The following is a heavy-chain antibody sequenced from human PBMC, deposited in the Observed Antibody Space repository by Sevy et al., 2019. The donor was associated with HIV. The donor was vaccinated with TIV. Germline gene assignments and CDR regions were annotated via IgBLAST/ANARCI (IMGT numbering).Heavy chain of an antibody. CDR2: INYRGFM. Sequence: SETLSLTCTVSGASISSSGYYWGWIRQPPGKGLEWIASINYRGFMFYNPSLKSRVTISADTSKNQFSLDLNSVTAADTAISYCAGPILTYNNGWSYYDYWGQGTVVTVSS. D-gene: IGHD6-19*01. V-gene: IGHV4-39*01. CDR1: GASISSSGYY. CDR3: AGPILTYNNGWSYYDY. J-gene: IGHJ4*02.